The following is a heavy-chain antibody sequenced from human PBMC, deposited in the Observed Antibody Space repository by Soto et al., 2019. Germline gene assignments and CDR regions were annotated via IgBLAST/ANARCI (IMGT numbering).Heavy chain of an antibody. D-gene: IGHD3-10*01. V-gene: IGHV4-31*03. CDR3: ARKLVGGLKGGYYYYGMDV. CDR1: GGSISSGGYY. J-gene: IGHJ6*02. CDR2: IYYSGST. Sequence: QVQLQESGPGLVKPSQTLSLTCTVSGGSISSGGYYWSWIRQHPGKGLEWIGYIYYSGSTYYNPSLKSRVNQTRSTSKEQFSLKLGSVNGGGPGVDYLARKLVGGLKGGYYYYGMDVWGQGTTVTVSS.